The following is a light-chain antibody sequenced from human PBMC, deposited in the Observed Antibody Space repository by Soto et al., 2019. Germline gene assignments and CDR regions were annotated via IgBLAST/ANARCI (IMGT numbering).Light chain of an antibody. CDR1: SSDVGGYNF. Sequence: QSALTQPASVSGSPGQSITMSCTGTSSDVGGYNFVSWYQQYPGKAPKLIIYEVHNRPSGVSHRFSGSKSGNTASLTISGLQAEDEAEYFCSSHASSTTQVFGSGTKLTVL. J-gene: IGLJ1*01. CDR3: SSHASSTTQV. V-gene: IGLV2-14*01. CDR2: EVH.